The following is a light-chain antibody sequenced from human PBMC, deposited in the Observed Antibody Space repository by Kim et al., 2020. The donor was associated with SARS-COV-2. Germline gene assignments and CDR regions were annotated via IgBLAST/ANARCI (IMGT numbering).Light chain of an antibody. Sequence: PGKTAMITCGGNNNGSYIVHWYQQKPGQAPLLVMHYDTDRPSGIRERFSGSNTGNTATLTISGVEAGDEADYYCQVWDSSGDQYVFGTGTKVTVL. V-gene: IGLV3-21*04. CDR3: QVWDSSGDQYV. CDR1: NNGSYI. CDR2: YDT. J-gene: IGLJ1*01.